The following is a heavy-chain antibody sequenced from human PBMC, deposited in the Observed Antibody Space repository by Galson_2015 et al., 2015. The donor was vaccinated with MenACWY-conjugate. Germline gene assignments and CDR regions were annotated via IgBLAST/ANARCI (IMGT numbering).Heavy chain of an antibody. CDR2: IYPSDSDT. V-gene: IGHV5-51*01. CDR1: GYRFTNSW. D-gene: IGHD6-6*01. Sequence: QSGAEVKKPGESLKISCKASGYRFTNSWIAWVRQMPGKGLEWMGIIYPSDSDTRYSPSFQGQVTISADKSIDTAYLQWSSLKASDTAMYYCARQGSSSSWFDPWGRGTLVTVSS. CDR3: ARQGSSSSWFDP. J-gene: IGHJ5*02.